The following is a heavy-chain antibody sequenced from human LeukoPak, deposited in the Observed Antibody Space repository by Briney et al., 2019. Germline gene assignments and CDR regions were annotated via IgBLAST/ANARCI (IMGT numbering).Heavy chain of an antibody. V-gene: IGHV3-30*02. D-gene: IGHD2-15*01. CDR2: IRYDGSNK. J-gene: IGHJ4*02. CDR3: AKGSDCSGGSCYFDY. CDR1: GFTFSSYG. Sequence: GGSLRLSCAASGFTFSSYGMPWVRQAPGKGLEWVAFIRYDGSNKYYADSVKGRFTISRDNSKNTVYLQMNSLRAEDTSVYYCAKGSDCSGGSCYFDYWGQGTLVTVSS.